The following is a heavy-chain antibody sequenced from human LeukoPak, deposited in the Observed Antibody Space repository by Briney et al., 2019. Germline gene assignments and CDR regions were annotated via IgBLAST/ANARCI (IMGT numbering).Heavy chain of an antibody. CDR3: ARDRSIAAAGTDFDY. CDR1: GGSISSSSYY. Sequence: SETLSLTCTVSGGSISSSSYYWGWIRQPPGKGLEWIGSIYYSGSTYYNPPLKSRVTISVDTSKNQFSLKLSSVTAADTAVYYCARDRSIAAAGTDFDYWGQGTLVTVSS. V-gene: IGHV4-39*07. J-gene: IGHJ4*02. CDR2: IYYSGST. D-gene: IGHD6-13*01.